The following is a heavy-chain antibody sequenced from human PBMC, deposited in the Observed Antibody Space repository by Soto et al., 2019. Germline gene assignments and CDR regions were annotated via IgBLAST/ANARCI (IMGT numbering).Heavy chain of an antibody. Sequence: QVQLVESGGGVVQPGRSLRLSCAASGFTFSSYGMHWVRQAPGKGLEWVAVISYDGSNKYYADSVKGRFTISRDNSKNTLYLQMNSLRAEDTAVYYCAKGVTMIVVVTDDAFETWGQGTMVTVSS. CDR3: AKGVTMIVVVTDDAFET. CDR1: GFTFSSYG. CDR2: ISYDGSNK. D-gene: IGHD3-22*01. J-gene: IGHJ3*02. V-gene: IGHV3-30*18.